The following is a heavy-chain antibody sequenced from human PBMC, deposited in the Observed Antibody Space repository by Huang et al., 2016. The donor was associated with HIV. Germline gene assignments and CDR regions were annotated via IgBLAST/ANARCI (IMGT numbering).Heavy chain of an antibody. Sequence: DVQLVQSGGGLVRPGGSLRLSCAASGFTFRIYSMTWVRQAPGKGLDWVANIDQDGFEKYYVESVEGRFTISRDNAKNSLSLQMNSLRAEDTAVYYCARMSADIGSDAFHVWGQGTMVAVSS. V-gene: IGHV3-7*01. CDR3: ARMSADIGSDAFHV. CDR1: GFTFRIYS. CDR2: IDQDGFEK. D-gene: IGHD5-12*01. J-gene: IGHJ3*01.